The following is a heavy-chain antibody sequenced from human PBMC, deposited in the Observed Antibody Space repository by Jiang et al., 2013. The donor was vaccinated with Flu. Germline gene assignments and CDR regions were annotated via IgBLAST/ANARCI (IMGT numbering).Heavy chain of an antibody. Sequence: VQSGSELKKPGASVKVSCKASGYTFTSYGMIWVRQAPGQGLEWMGWINTNTGHPTYAQGFTGRFVFSLDTSVNTAYLQISSLKAEDTAVYYCARAARGCPGETCYTHFDYVGPRGPWSPSPQ. CDR3: ARAARGCPGETCYTHFDY. CDR1: GYTFTSYG. V-gene: IGHV7-4-1*02. J-gene: IGHJ4*02. D-gene: IGHD2-8*02. CDR2: INTNTGHP.